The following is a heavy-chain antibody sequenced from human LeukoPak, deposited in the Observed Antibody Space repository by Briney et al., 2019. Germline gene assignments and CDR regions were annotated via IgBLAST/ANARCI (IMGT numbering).Heavy chain of an antibody. D-gene: IGHD1-26*01. CDR2: IKSKTDGGTT. Sequence: GGSLRLSCAASGFTFSNAWMSWVRQAPGKGLEWVGRIKSKTDGGTTDYAAPVKGRFTISRDDSKTTVYLQMNSLKTEDTAVYYCAKDRLSGSYYDGAFDIWGQGTMVTVSS. CDR1: GFTFSNAW. CDR3: AKDRLSGSYYDGAFDI. J-gene: IGHJ3*02. V-gene: IGHV3-15*01.